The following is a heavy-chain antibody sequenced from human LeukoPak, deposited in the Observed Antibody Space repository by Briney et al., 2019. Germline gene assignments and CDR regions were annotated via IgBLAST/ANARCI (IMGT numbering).Heavy chain of an antibody. CDR3: ARGRDFWSGYYWGYYFDY. D-gene: IGHD3-3*01. CDR2: IWYDGSNK. J-gene: IGHJ4*02. Sequence: PGGSLRLSCAASGFTFSSYWMSWVRQAPGKGLEWVAVIWYDGSNKYYADSVKGRFTISRDNSKNTLYLQMNSLRAEDTAVYYCARGRDFWSGYYWGYYFDYWGQGTLVTVSS. CDR1: GFTFSSYW. V-gene: IGHV3-33*08.